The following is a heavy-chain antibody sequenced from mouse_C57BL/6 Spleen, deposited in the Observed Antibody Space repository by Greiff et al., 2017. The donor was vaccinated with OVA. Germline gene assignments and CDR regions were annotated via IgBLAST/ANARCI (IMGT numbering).Heavy chain of an antibody. V-gene: IGHV1-72*01. Sequence: VQLQPPWAELVKPVASVTLSCTASGYTFTSSWMPWLQQRPGRGLAWIGRIDPNSGGTKYNEKFKSKATLTVDKPSRTAYMQLSSLTSEDSAVYYCARGGNWDWFADWGQGTLVTVSA. J-gene: IGHJ3*01. CDR1: GYTFTSSW. CDR2: IDPNSGGT. D-gene: IGHD4-1*01. CDR3: ARGGNWDWFAD.